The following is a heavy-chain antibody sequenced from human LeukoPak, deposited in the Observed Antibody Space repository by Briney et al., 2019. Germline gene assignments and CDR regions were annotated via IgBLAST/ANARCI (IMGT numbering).Heavy chain of an antibody. V-gene: IGHV4-39*01. CDR3: ARSITRWLQLDYYYYYMDV. CDR1: GGSISSSSYY. CDR2: IYYSGST. D-gene: IGHD5-24*01. J-gene: IGHJ6*03. Sequence: PSETLSLTCTVAGGSISSSSYYWGWIRQPPGKGLEGSGRIYYSGSTYYNPSLKSRVTISVDTSKNQFSLKLSSVTAADTAVYYCARSITRWLQLDYYYYYMDVWGKGTTVTVSS.